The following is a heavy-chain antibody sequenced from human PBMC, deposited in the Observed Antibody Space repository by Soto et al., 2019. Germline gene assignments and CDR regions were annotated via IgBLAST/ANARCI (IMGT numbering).Heavy chain of an antibody. J-gene: IGHJ4*02. CDR3: ARGIAVPVDPDY. V-gene: IGHV1-3*01. CDR2: INAGNGNT. Sequence: ASVKVSCKASGYTFTSYAMHWVRQAPGQSLEWMGWINAGNGNTKYSQRFQGRVTITRDTSASTAYMDLSSLRSEDTAVYYCARGIAVPVDPDYWGQGILVTVS. D-gene: IGHD6-19*01. CDR1: GYTFTSYA.